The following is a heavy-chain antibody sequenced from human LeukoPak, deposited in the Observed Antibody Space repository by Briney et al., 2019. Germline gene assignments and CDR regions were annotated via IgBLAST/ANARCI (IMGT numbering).Heavy chain of an antibody. Sequence: PSETLSLTCTVSGGSITSGSYYWGWIRQPPGKGLEWIGSIYYNGGAYYSPSLKSRVTISVDTSKNQFSLKLSSVTAADMAVYYCARLSGTHYEAIDYWGQGTLVTVSS. CDR1: GGSITSGSYY. D-gene: IGHD1-14*01. CDR3: ARLSGTHYEAIDY. J-gene: IGHJ4*02. V-gene: IGHV4-39*01. CDR2: IYYNGGA.